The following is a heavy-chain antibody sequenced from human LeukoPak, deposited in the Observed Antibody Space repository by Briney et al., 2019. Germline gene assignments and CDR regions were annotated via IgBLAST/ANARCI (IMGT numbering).Heavy chain of an antibody. V-gene: IGHV1-46*01. J-gene: IGHJ4*02. D-gene: IGHD1-7*01. CDR3: ARDWDYDAPKSN. Sequence: ASVKVSCKASGYTLTGYYMHWVRQAPGQGLEWMGIINPSGGSTSYAQKFQGRVTMTRDTSTSTVYMELSRLRSDDTAVYYCARDWDYDAPKSNWGQGTLVTVSS. CDR2: INPSGGST. CDR1: GYTLTGYY.